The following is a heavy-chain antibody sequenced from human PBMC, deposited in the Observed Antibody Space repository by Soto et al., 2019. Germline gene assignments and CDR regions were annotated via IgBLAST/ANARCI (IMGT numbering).Heavy chain of an antibody. D-gene: IGHD1-20*01. Sequence: QVQLVQSGAEVKRPGASVKVSCEASGYTFTTYDINWVRQASGQGLEWMGCVNPSSGNTVYAQKFHCRVTMTRDTSISTAYMEMSSVKSDDTAIYYCARASMYIWNDHWGQGTLVTVSS. CDR2: VNPSSGNT. CDR3: ARASMYIWNDH. V-gene: IGHV1-8*01. CDR1: GYTFTTYD. J-gene: IGHJ5*02.